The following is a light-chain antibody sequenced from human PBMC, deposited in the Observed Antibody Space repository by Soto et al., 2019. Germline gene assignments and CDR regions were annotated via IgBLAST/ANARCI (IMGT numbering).Light chain of an antibody. V-gene: IGKV1-5*01. J-gene: IGKJ1*01. CDR1: QSISSW. Sequence: DIQMTQSPSTLSASVGDRGTITCRASQSISSWLAWYQQKPGKAPKLLIYDASSLESGVPSRFSGSGSGTEFTLTSSSLQPDDFATYYCQQYGTFGQGTKVEIK. CDR2: DAS. CDR3: QQYGT.